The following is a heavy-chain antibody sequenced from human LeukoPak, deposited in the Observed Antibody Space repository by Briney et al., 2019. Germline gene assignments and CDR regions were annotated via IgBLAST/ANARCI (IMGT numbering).Heavy chain of an antibody. D-gene: IGHD1-26*01. Sequence: GGSLRLSCAASGFTFSSYAMSWVRQAPGMGLEWVSTAGHSFGTTYYADSVKGRFIISRDDSKNTVSLQMTSLRAEDTATYYCVPHPGGNFPDFASWGQGTLVTVSS. CDR3: VPHPGGNFPDFAS. J-gene: IGHJ4*02. CDR2: AGHSFGTT. CDR1: GFTFSSYA. V-gene: IGHV3-23*01.